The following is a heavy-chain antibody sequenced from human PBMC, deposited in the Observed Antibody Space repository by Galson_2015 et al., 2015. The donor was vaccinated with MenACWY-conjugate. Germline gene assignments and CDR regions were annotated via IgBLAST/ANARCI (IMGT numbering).Heavy chain of an antibody. CDR3: ARGFFGSGNRNAFDI. CDR2: INPQSGGA. CDR1: GYTFTNFY. V-gene: IGHV1-2*04. D-gene: IGHD3-10*01. Sequence: SVKVSCKASGYTFTNFYMHWVRRAPGQGLEWMGCINPQSGGALFAQKFQDWVTMTRDTSLNTAYMDLGRLKSDDTAMYYCARGFFGSGNRNAFDIWGQGTMVTVSS. J-gene: IGHJ3*02.